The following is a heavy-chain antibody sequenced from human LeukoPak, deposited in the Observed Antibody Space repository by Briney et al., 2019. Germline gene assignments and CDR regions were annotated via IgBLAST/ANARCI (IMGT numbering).Heavy chain of an antibody. V-gene: IGHV4-61*02. CDR3: ARGGGSSPSY. CDR2: IYTSGST. D-gene: IGHD6-6*01. J-gene: IGHJ4*02. CDR1: GGSISSANFY. Sequence: SETLSLTCTVSGGSISSANFYWRWIRQPAGKGLEWIGRIYTSGSTSYNPSLESRVTISIDTSKNQFSLNLNSVTAADTAVYYCARGGGSSPSYWGQGTLVTVSS.